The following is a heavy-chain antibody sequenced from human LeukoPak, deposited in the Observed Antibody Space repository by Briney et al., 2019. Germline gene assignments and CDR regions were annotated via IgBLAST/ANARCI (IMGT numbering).Heavy chain of an antibody. CDR1: GLTFSSYA. J-gene: IGHJ6*03. CDR2: ISYDGSNK. Sequence: GGSLRLSCAASGLTFSSYAMHWVRQAPGKGLEWLPFISYDGSNKYYADSVKGRFTISRDSSNNTPYLQMNSLRSEDTAVYYCARDHVHRLLSGYMDVWGKGTTVTISS. CDR3: ARDHVHRLLSGYMDV. D-gene: IGHD3-10*01. V-gene: IGHV3-30*04.